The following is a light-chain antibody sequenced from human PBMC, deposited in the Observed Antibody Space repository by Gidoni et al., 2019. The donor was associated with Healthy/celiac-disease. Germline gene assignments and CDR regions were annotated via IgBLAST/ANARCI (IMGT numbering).Light chain of an antibody. V-gene: IGKV1-39*01. CDR2: AAS. CDR3: QQSYSTPYS. Sequence: DIQMTQSPSSLSASVGDRVTITCRASQSISSYLNWYQQKPGKAPKLLIYAASSLQSGVPSRFRGSGSGTDFTLTISSLQPEDFATYYCQQSYSTPYSFXXXTKLEIQ. CDR1: QSISSY. J-gene: IGKJ2*03.